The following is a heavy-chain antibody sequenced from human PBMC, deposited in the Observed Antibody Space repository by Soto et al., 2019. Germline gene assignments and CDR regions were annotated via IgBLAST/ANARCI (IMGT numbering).Heavy chain of an antibody. J-gene: IGHJ4*02. Sequence: PGGSLRLSCAASGFIFRDWFMSWIRQAPGKGLEWVSAISGSGGSTYYAGSVKGRFTISRDNSKNTLYLQMNSLRAEDTAVYYCAKEQKDSSSWSELNYWGQGTLVTVSS. V-gene: IGHV3-23*01. CDR2: ISGSGGST. D-gene: IGHD6-13*01. CDR1: GFIFRDWF. CDR3: AKEQKDSSSWSELNY.